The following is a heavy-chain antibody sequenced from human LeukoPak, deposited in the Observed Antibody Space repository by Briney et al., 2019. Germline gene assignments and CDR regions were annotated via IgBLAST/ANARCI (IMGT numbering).Heavy chain of an antibody. J-gene: IGHJ6*03. CDR2: IYYSGST. CDR1: GGSIRSSSYY. Sequence: SETLSLTCTVSGGSIRSSSYYWGWIRQPPGKGLEWIGSIYYSGSTYYNPSLKSRVTISVDTSKNQCSLTLSSVTAADTAVYYCARGRRGCCSSTSCYTLPYYYYYYMDVWGKGTTVTLSS. V-gene: IGHV4-39*01. CDR3: ARGRRGCCSSTSCYTLPYYYYYYMDV. D-gene: IGHD2-2*02.